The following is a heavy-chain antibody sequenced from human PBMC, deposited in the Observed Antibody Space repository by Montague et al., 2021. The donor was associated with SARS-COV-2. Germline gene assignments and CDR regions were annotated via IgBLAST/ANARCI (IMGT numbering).Heavy chain of an antibody. CDR1: GGSISSNLFY. V-gene: IGHV4-39*01. CDR3: ARHVDPCGGNCRIWYFGL. D-gene: IGHD4-23*01. CDR2: ISYTGST. Sequence: SETLSLTCTVSGGSISSNLFYWGWIRQTPGKALEWIGDISYTGSTXYKPSLKSRVTVAVDTSTNQFSLRLSSLTAADTAMYYCARHVDPCGGNCRIWYFGLWGRGSLVTVSS. J-gene: IGHJ2*01.